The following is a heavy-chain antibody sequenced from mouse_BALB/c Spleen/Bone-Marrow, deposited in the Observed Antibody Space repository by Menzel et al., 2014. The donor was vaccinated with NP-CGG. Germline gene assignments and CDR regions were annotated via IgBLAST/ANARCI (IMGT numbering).Heavy chain of an antibody. CDR3: ARDLDGTGVFDY. V-gene: IGHV5-15*02. D-gene: IGHD4-1*01. CDR1: GFTFXDYG. J-gene: IGHJ2*01. CDR2: ISNLAYSI. Sequence: DVMLVESGGGLVQTGGSRKLSCAASGFTFXDYGMAWVRQAPGKGPEWVAFISNLAYSISYADTVTGRFTISRENVKNTLYLEMSSLRSEDTAMYYCARDLDGTGVFDYWGQGTTLTVSS.